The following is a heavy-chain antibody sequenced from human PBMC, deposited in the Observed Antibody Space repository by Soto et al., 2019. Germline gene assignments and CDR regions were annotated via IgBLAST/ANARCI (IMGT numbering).Heavy chain of an antibody. D-gene: IGHD3-3*01. CDR3: AREDPWSANADDMDV. J-gene: IGHJ6*02. V-gene: IGHV3-48*02. CDR2: ISSSSGTI. Sequence: EVQLVESGGGLVQPGGSLRLSCVASGFTFSSYSLNWVRQAPGKGLEWVSYISSSSGTIYYADSVKGRFTISRDNVENSLYLQMNSLRDDDTAVYYCAREDPWSANADDMDVWGQGTTVTVSS. CDR1: GFTFSSYS.